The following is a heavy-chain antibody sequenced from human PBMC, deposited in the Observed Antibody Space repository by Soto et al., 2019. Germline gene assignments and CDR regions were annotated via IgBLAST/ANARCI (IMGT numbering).Heavy chain of an antibody. J-gene: IGHJ4*02. CDR3: AREVGYGDFSAALLD. D-gene: IGHD4-17*01. CDR2: VISLFGTA. V-gene: IGHV1-69*13. CDR1: GGTSSSHS. Sequence: GASVKVSCKASGGTSSSHSINWVRQAPGQGLEWMGGVISLFGTANYAHNFKGRVTITADQSTSTAYMELNSLRSDDTAVYYCAREVGYGDFSAALLDWGQGTLVTVSS.